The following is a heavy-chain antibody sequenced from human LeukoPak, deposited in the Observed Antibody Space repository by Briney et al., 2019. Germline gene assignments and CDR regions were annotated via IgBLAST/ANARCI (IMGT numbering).Heavy chain of an antibody. CDR1: GGSISSSSYY. D-gene: IGHD3-16*01. J-gene: IGHJ6*03. Sequence: PSETLSLTCTVSGGSISSSSYYWGWIRQPPGKGLEWIGSIYYSGSTYYNPSLKSRVTISVDTSKNQFSLKLSSVTAADTAVYYCARLGSSAAWGGYYYYMDVWGKGTTVTVSS. CDR2: IYYSGST. V-gene: IGHV4-39*01. CDR3: ARLGSSAAWGGYYYYMDV.